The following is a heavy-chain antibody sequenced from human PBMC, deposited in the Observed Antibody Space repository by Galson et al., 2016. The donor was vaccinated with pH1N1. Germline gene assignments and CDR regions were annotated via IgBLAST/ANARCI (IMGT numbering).Heavy chain of an antibody. Sequence: QSGAEVKKPGESLKISCKGSGYGFPTSWIGWVRQMPGKGLEWMGSIYLDDSDTRYGPSFQGQVTISADKSIRTTYLQWSSLKASDTAIYYCAGHVALDPPVEYYYIDVWGKGTTVIVSS. CDR2: IYLDDSDT. D-gene: IGHD1-1*01. J-gene: IGHJ6*03. CDR1: GYGFPTSW. CDR3: AGHVALDPPVEYYYIDV. V-gene: IGHV5-51*01.